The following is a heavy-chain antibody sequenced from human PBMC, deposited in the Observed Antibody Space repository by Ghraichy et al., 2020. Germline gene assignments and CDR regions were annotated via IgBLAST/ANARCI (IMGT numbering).Heavy chain of an antibody. Sequence: ASVKVSCKASGYTFTSYGISWVRQAPGQGLEWMGWISAYNGNTNYAQKLQGRVTMTTDTSTSTAYMELRSLRSDDTAVYYCARVAWDYAHNAFDIWGQGTMVTVSS. J-gene: IGHJ3*02. D-gene: IGHD4-17*01. CDR2: ISAYNGNT. V-gene: IGHV1-18*04. CDR1: GYTFTSYG. CDR3: ARVAWDYAHNAFDI.